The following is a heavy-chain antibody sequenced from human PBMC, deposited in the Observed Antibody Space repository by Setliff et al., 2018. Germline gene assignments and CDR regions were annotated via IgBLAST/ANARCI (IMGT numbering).Heavy chain of an antibody. V-gene: IGHV4-61*02. CDR1: GGSISSGSYY. Sequence: PSETLSLTCTVSGGSISSGSYYWSWIRQPAGKGLEWIGRIYISGKINYNPSLKTRVTMSIDTSTNQFSLKLTSVTAADTAVYYCAGGRRYDYGWDFDYWGQGTLVTVSS. CDR2: IYISGKI. D-gene: IGHD4-17*01. CDR3: AGGRRYDYGWDFDY. J-gene: IGHJ4*02.